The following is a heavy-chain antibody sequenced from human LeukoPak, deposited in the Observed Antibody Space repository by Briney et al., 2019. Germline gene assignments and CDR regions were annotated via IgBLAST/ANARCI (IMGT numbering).Heavy chain of an antibody. D-gene: IGHD3-22*01. J-gene: IGHJ6*03. Sequence: ASVKVSCKATGYTFTSHGISWVRQAPGQGLEWMGWISTCNCNTNYAQKIQGRVSMTTDTSPSTAYMELCRLRSEDTAVYYCATNYYDSSGYRSLPPKYYYYYMDVWGKETTVTISS. CDR3: ATNYYDSSGYRSLPPKYYYYYMDV. V-gene: IGHV1-18*01. CDR1: GYTFTSHG. CDR2: ISTCNCNT.